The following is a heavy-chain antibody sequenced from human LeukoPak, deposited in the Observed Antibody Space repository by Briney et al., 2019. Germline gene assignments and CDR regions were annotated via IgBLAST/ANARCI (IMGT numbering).Heavy chain of an antibody. CDR2: INTDGSST. V-gene: IGHV3-74*01. J-gene: IGHJ4*02. Sequence: GGSLRLSCAAAGFTFSSYWMHWVRQAPGKGLVWVSRINTDGSSTIYADSVKGRFTISRDNSKNTLYLQMNSLRAEDTAVYYCARGSPPGRYWGQGTLVTVSS. CDR3: ARGSPPGRY. CDR1: GFTFSSYW.